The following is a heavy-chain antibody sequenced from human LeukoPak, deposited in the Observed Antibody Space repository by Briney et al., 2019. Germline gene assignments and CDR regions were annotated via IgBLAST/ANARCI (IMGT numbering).Heavy chain of an antibody. CDR3: ASSHQGSSSEPHDAFDI. J-gene: IGHJ3*02. CDR2: IYSGGDT. D-gene: IGHD6-13*01. CDR1: GFTINGHY. V-gene: IGHV3-66*01. Sequence: PGGSLRLSCAASGFTINGHYMSWVRQAPGKGLEWVSAIYSGGDTYYADSVKGRFTISRDNSKNTVYLQMNSLRAEDTAVYYCASSHQGSSSEPHDAFDIWGQGTMVTVSS.